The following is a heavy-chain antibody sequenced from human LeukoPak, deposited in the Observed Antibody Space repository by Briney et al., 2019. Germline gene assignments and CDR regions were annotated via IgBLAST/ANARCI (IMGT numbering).Heavy chain of an antibody. CDR3: ARESRLNWFDP. CDR2: IYYSGST. CDR1: GGSISSYY. D-gene: IGHD2-21*01. Sequence: KSSETLSLTCTVSGGSISSYYWSWIRQPPGKGLEWIGYIYYSGSTNYNPSLKSRVTISVDTSKNQFSLKLSSVTAADTAVYYCARESRLNWFDPWGQGTLVTVSS. J-gene: IGHJ5*02. V-gene: IGHV4-59*01.